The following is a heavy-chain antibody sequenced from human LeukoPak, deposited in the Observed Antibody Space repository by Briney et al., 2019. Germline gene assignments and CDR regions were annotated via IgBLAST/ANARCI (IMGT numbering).Heavy chain of an antibody. J-gene: IGHJ4*02. D-gene: IGHD3-10*01. CDR1: GFTFSSYG. V-gene: IGHV3-30*18. Sequence: PGRSLRLSCAASGFTFSSYGMHWVRQAPGKGLEWVAVISYDGSNKYYADSVKGRFTISRDNSKNTLYLQMNSLRAEDTAVYYCAKSVRGLWFGELSIDYWGQGTLVTVSS. CDR2: ISYDGSNK. CDR3: AKSVRGLWFGELSIDY.